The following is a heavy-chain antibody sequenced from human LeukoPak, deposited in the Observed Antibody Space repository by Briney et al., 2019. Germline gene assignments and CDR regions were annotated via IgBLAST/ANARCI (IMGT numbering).Heavy chain of an antibody. D-gene: IGHD3-10*01. J-gene: IGHJ4*02. CDR2: IIPIFGTA. V-gene: IGHV1-69*05. CDR3: ARAETHATMVRGALGY. Sequence: ASVKVSCKASGGTFSSYAISWVRQAPGQGLEWMGGIIPIFGTANYAQKLQGRVTITTDESTSTAYMELSSLRSEDTAVCYCARAETHATMVRGALGYWGQGTLVTVSS. CDR1: GGTFSSYA.